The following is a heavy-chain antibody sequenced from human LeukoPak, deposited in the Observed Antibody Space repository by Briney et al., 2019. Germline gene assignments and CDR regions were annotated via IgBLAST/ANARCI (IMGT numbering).Heavy chain of an antibody. CDR1: GYTFGRYW. Sequence: GESLKISSNTSGYTFGRYWIAWVRQMPGKGLEWMGFIYPDDSEIRYSPSFQGQVTISAEKSINTAYLQWNSLKASDTAMYYCARLWWGRSWTQGYFDYWGQGTLVTVSS. J-gene: IGHJ4*02. CDR2: IYPDDSEI. CDR3: ARLWWGRSWTQGYFDY. V-gene: IGHV5-51*01. D-gene: IGHD6-13*01.